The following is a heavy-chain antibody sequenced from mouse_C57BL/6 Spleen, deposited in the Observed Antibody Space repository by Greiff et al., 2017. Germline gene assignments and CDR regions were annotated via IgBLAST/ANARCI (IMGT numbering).Heavy chain of an antibody. J-gene: IGHJ4*01. Sequence: QVQLKESGAELVKPGASVKISCKASGYAFSSYWMNWVKPRPGKGLEWIGQIYPGDGDTNYNGTFTGPATLTADKSSSTAYMQRSSLTSEDSAVYFCARGPIYYGKGYYAMDYWGQGTSVTVSS. CDR1: GYAFSSYW. V-gene: IGHV1-80*01. CDR2: IYPGDGDT. D-gene: IGHD2-1*01. CDR3: ARGPIYYGKGYYAMDY.